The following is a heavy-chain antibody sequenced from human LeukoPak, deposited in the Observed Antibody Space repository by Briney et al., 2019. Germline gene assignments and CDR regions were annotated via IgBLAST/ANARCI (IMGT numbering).Heavy chain of an antibody. V-gene: IGHV3-66*02. CDR2: SANSGGDI. J-gene: IGHJ4*02. Sequence: PGGSLRLSCAASGFTVSSRYMNWVRQAPGRGLEWICVIYSANSGGDIYYADSVKGRFTISRDSSRNTLFLQMNSLTTDDTAVYYCATDTDRTSSRYFDYRGQGALVTVSS. D-gene: IGHD6-6*01. CDR1: GFTVSSRY. CDR3: ATDTDRTSSRYFDY.